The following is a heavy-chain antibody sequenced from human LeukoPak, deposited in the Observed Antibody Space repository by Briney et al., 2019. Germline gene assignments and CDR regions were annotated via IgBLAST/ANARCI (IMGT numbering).Heavy chain of an antibody. V-gene: IGHV1-18*01. CDR2: ISAYNGNT. J-gene: IGHJ6*02. D-gene: IGHD6-19*01. CDR1: GYTFTSYG. Sequence: ASVKVSCKASGYTFTSYGISWVRQAPGQGLEWMGWISAYNGNTNYAQKLQGRVTMTTDTSTSTAYMELSRLRSDDTAVYYCARDRVVIAVAGYYYGMDVWGQGTTVTVSS. CDR3: ARDRVVIAVAGYYYGMDV.